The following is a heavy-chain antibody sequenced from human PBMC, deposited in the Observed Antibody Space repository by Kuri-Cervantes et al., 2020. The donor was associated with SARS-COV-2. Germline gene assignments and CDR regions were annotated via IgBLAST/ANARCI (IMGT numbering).Heavy chain of an antibody. D-gene: IGHD3-3*01. Sequence: GESLKISCAASGFTVSSNYMSWVRQAPGKGLEWVSVIYSGGSTYYADSVKGRFTISRDNSKNTLYLQMNSLRAEDTAVYYCAKDRGGITIFGVVYYWGQGTLVTVSS. CDR2: IYSGGST. CDR3: AKDRGGITIFGVVYY. J-gene: IGHJ4*02. CDR1: GFTVSSNY. V-gene: IGHV3-53*01.